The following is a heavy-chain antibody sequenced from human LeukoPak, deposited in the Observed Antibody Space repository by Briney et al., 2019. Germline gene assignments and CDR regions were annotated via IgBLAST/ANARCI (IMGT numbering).Heavy chain of an antibody. CDR3: ARDPSAADPLYYFDY. J-gene: IGHJ4*02. CDR2: ISGSGDST. CDR1: GFNFRGYA. V-gene: IGHV3-23*01. Sequence: GGSLRLSCATSGFNFRGYAMTWVRQAPGKGLEWVSAISGSGDSTYYADSVKGRFTISRDNSKNTLYLQMNSLRAEDTAVYYCARDPSAADPLYYFDYWGQGTLVTVSS. D-gene: IGHD6-13*01.